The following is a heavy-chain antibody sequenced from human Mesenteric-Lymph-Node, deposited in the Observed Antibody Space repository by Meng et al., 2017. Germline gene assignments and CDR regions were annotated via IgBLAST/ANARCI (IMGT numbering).Heavy chain of an antibody. D-gene: IGHD2-2*01. CDR1: GGTFSSYT. V-gene: IGHV1-69*04. Sequence: SVKVSCKASGGTFSSYTISWVRQAPGQGLEWMGKIIPILGVADYAQKFQGRVTFTADKSMTTDTSTSTAYMELSRLRSDDTAVYYCAREPAPMHFYYYGMDVWGQGTTVTVSS. J-gene: IGHJ6*02. CDR3: AREPAPMHFYYYGMDV. CDR2: IIPILGVA.